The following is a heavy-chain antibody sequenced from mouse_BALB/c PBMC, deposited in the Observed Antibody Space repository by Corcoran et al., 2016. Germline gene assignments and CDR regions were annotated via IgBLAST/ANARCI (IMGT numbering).Heavy chain of an antibody. CDR3: ARWDWYLDV. V-gene: IGHV14-3*02. CDR2: IDRANGNT. CDR1: GFNIKDTY. Sequence: EVQLQQSGAELVKPGASVKLSCTASGFNIKDTYMHWVKQRPEQGLEWIGRIDRANGNTKYDPKFQGKATITADTSSNTAYLQLSSLTSEDTAVYYCARWDWYLDVWGAGTTVTVSS. J-gene: IGHJ1*01.